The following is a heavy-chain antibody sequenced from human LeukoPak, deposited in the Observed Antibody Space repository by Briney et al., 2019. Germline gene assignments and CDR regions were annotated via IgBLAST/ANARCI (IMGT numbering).Heavy chain of an antibody. V-gene: IGHV1-69*04. CDR3: ARVNVDYFDY. Sequence: ASVKVSCKVSGGTFSSYGITWVRRAPGQGLEWMGRIIPFLGVTNYAQKFQGRVTTTADKSTSTAYMELSSLRSEDTAVYYCARVNVDYFDYWGQGTLVTVSS. J-gene: IGHJ4*02. CDR2: IIPFLGVT. D-gene: IGHD1-1*01. CDR1: GGTFSSYG.